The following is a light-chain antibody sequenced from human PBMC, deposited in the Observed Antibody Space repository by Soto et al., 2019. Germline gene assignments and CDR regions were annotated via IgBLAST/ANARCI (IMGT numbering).Light chain of an antibody. CDR1: SSDVGGYNY. CDR3: CSYAGSYSFYV. CDR2: DVS. V-gene: IGLV2-11*01. Sequence: QSVLTQPRSVSGSPGQSVTISCTGTSSDVGGYNYVSWYQQHPGKTPKLTIYDVSKRPSGVPDRFSGSKSGNTASQTISGLQAEDEADYYCCSYAGSYSFYVFGTGTKVTVL. J-gene: IGLJ1*01.